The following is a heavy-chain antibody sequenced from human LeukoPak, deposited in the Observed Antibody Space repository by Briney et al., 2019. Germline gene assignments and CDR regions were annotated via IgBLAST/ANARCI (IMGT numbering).Heavy chain of an antibody. CDR1: GGSFSGYY. D-gene: IGHD3-22*01. CDR3: ARDLHYDSSGYYSAFDY. V-gene: IGHV4-34*01. CDR2: INHSGST. J-gene: IGHJ4*02. Sequence: PSETLSLTCAVYGGSFSGYYWSWIRQPPGKGLEWIGEINHSGSTNYNPSLKSRVTISVDTSKNQFSLKLSSVTAADTAVYYCARDLHYDSSGYYSAFDYWGQGTLVTVSS.